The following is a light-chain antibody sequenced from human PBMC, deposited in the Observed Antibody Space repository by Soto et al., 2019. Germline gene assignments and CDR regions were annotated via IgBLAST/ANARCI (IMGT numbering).Light chain of an antibody. CDR1: QYINTR. V-gene: IGKV3-11*01. Sequence: EIVLTQSPATLSSFPGDRVTLSCRASQYINTRLAWYQHRPGQAPRLLIYQTSIRAAGIPARFSATGTGTDFTLTISEVQTEDFEVYYCHQRQSWPRTFGQGTQVDIK. CDR2: QTS. CDR3: HQRQSWPRT. J-gene: IGKJ1*01.